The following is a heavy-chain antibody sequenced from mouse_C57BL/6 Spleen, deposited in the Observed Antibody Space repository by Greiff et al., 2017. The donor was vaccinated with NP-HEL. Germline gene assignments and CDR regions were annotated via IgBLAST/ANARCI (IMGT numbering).Heavy chain of an antibody. Sequence: VQLKESVAELVRPGASVKLSCTASGFNIKNTYMHWVKQRPEQGLEWIGRIDPANGNTKYAPKFQGKATITADTSSYTAYLQLSSLTSEDTAIYYCAPYDGYYWYFDVWGPGTTVTVSS. J-gene: IGHJ1*01. CDR2: IDPANGNT. CDR1: GFNIKNTY. D-gene: IGHD2-3*01. V-gene: IGHV14-3*01. CDR3: APYDGYYWYFDV.